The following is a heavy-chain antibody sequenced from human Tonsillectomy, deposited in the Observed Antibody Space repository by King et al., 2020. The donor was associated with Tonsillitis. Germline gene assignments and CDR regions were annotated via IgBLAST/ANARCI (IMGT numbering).Heavy chain of an antibody. CDR3: ARGRYCSGGSCYFDY. D-gene: IGHD2-15*01. CDR2: IYYSGST. J-gene: IGHJ4*02. CDR1: GGSISSYY. Sequence: QLQESGPGLVKPSETLSLTCTVSGGSISSYYWSWIRQPPGKGLEWIGYIYYSGSTNYNPSLKSRVTISVDTSKNQFSLKLSSVTAADTAVYYCARGRYCSGGSCYFDYWGQGTLVTVSS. V-gene: IGHV4-59*01.